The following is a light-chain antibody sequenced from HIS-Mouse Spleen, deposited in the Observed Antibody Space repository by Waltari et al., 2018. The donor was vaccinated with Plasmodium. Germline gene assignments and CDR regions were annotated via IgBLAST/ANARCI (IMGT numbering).Light chain of an antibody. CDR2: EDS. CDR3: YSTDSSGNHRV. V-gene: IGLV3-10*01. J-gene: IGLJ3*02. Sequence: SYDLPQPPSVAVSPGHTARITFSGDSWQQKYDSWYQQKSGQAPVLVIYEDSKRPSGIPERFSGYSSGTMATLTISGAQVEDEADYYCYSTDSSGNHRVFGGGTKLTVL. CDR1: SWQQKY.